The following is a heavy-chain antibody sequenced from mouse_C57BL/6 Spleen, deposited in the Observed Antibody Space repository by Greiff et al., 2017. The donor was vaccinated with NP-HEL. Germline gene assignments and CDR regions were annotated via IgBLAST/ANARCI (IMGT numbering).Heavy chain of an antibody. CDR3: ARYERRSFAY. J-gene: IGHJ3*01. D-gene: IGHD2-3*01. Sequence: VQLQQSGPELVKPGASVKISCKASGYTFTDYYMNWVKQSHGKSLEWIGDINPNNGGTSYNQKFKGKATLTVDKSSSTAYMELRSLTSEDSAVYYCARYERRSFAYWGQGTLVTVSA. CDR2: INPNNGGT. V-gene: IGHV1-26*01. CDR1: GYTFTDYY.